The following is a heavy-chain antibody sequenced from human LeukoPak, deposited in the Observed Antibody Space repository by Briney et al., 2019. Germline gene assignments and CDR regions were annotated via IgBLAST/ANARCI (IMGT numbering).Heavy chain of an antibody. CDR1: GGSISSYY. CDR2: IYYSGST. Sequence: SETLSLTCTVSGGSISSYYWSWIRQPPGKGLEWIGYIYYSGSTNNNPSLKSRVTISVDTSKNQFSLKLSSVTAADTAAYYCARDPGDMDVWGQGTTVTVSS. CDR3: ARDPGDMDV. V-gene: IGHV4-59*01. J-gene: IGHJ6*02.